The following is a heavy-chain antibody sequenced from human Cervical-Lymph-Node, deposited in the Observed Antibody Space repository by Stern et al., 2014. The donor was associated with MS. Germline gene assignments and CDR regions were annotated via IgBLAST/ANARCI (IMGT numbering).Heavy chain of an antibody. J-gene: IGHJ6*02. CDR3: TSPVGYCTTPTCYPILRSLPETDV. CDR2: IRSKADGGTA. Sequence: EVQLVQSGGGLVKPGGSLRVSCITSGLRINHAWISWVRQAPGQGLEWVGRIRSKADGGTADYAAAVKGRVAISRDDSKNTVFLQMNSLKIEDTGVYYCTSPVGYCTTPTCYPILRSLPETDVWGQGTTVTVS. D-gene: IGHD2-2*03. V-gene: IGHV3-15*01. CDR1: GLRINHAW.